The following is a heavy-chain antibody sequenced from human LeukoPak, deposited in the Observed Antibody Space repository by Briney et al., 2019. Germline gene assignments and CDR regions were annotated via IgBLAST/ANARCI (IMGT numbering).Heavy chain of an antibody. V-gene: IGHV1-18*01. CDR2: ISAYNGNR. D-gene: IGHD5-18*01. Sequence: ASVKLSCKASGYTFTSFGISWVRQAPGQGLEWMGWISAYNGNRNYAQKLQGRVTMTTDTSTSTAYLEVRSLRSDDTAMYYCTRDLGVDTTMIFFDYWGQGSLVTVS. J-gene: IGHJ4*02. CDR1: GYTFTSFG. CDR3: TRDLGVDTTMIFFDY.